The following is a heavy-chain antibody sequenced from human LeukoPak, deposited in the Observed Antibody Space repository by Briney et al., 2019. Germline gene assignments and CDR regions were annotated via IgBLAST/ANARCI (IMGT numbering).Heavy chain of an antibody. CDR2: IIPIFGTA. Sequence: GASVKVSCKASGGTFSSYAISWVRQAPGQGLEWMGGIIPIFGTANYAPEFQGRVTITADESTSTAYMELSSLRSEDTAVYYCARGDSGNYFDYWGQGTLVTVSS. D-gene: IGHD3-10*01. CDR1: GGTFSSYA. V-gene: IGHV1-69*01. J-gene: IGHJ4*02. CDR3: ARGDSGNYFDY.